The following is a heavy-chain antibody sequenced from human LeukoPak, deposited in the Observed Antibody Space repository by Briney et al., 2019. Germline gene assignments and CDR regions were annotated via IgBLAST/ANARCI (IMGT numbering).Heavy chain of an antibody. CDR3: ARDSGDYVSVDY. D-gene: IGHD4-17*01. Sequence: GGSLRLSCAASGFTFSSYWMHWVRQAPGKGLVWLSRIKSDGRSTSYADSVKGRITISRDNAKSTLYLQMNGLRAEDTAVYYGARDSGDYVSVDYWGQGTLVTVSS. V-gene: IGHV3-74*01. J-gene: IGHJ4*02. CDR2: IKSDGRST. CDR1: GFTFSSYW.